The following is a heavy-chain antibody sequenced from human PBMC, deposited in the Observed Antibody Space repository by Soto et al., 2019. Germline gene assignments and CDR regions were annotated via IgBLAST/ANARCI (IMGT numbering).Heavy chain of an antibody. Sequence: GSLRLSCAASGFTFYDYTIHWCRQAPGKGLEWVSLISWDGGSTYYADSVKGRFTISRDNSKNSLYLQMNSLRTEDTALYYCAKEAAAGIDYWGQGTLVTVSS. V-gene: IGHV3-43*01. CDR2: ISWDGGST. CDR3: AKEAAAGIDY. J-gene: IGHJ4*02. CDR1: GFTFYDYT. D-gene: IGHD6-13*01.